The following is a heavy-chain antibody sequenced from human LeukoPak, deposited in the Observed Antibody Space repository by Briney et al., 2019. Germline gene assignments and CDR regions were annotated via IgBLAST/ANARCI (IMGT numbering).Heavy chain of an antibody. V-gene: IGHV1-46*01. CDR1: GYTFTSYY. D-gene: IGHD3-10*01. CDR2: INPSGGST. Sequence: VSVKVSCKASGYTFTSYYMHWVRQAPGQGLEWMGIINPSGGSTSYAQKFQGRVTVTRDTSTSTVYMELSSLRSEDTAVYYCARVKSGGRAFDIWGQGTMVTVSS. CDR3: ARVKSGGRAFDI. J-gene: IGHJ3*02.